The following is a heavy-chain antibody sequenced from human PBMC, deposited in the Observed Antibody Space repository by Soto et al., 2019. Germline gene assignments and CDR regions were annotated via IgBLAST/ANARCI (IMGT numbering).Heavy chain of an antibody. CDR3: AREGKIAVAGTPGPYYYYGMDV. Sequence: ASVKVSCKASGYTFIGYYMHWVRQAPGQGLERMGWINPNSGGTNYAQKFQGWVTMTRDTSISTAYMELSRLRSDDTAVYYCAREGKIAVAGTPGPYYYYGMDVWGQGTTVTVSS. J-gene: IGHJ6*02. CDR2: INPNSGGT. CDR1: GYTFIGYY. V-gene: IGHV1-2*04. D-gene: IGHD6-19*01.